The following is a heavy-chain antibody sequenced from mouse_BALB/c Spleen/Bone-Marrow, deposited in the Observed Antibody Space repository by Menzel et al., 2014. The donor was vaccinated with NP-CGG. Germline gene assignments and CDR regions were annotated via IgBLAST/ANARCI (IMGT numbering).Heavy chain of an antibody. CDR1: GFDFSRFW. CDR3: TRLHYYGYSAY. Sequence: EVQGVESGGGLVQPGGSLKLSCAASGFDFSRFWMSWVRQAPGKGLEWIGGINPDSSTINYTPSLKDKFIISRVNAKNTLYLQKSKVRSEDTALYYCTRLHYYGYSAYWGQGTLVTVST. J-gene: IGHJ3*01. V-gene: IGHV4-1*02. CDR2: INPDSSTI. D-gene: IGHD1-2*01.